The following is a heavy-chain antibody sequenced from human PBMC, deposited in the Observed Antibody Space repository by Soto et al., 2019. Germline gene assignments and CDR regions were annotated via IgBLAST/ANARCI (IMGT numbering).Heavy chain of an antibody. CDR3: ASGRSCSGGSCYFDY. V-gene: IGHV1-46*01. Sequence: GASVKVSCKASGYTFTSYYMHWVRQAPGQGLEWMGIINPIGGSTDYAQKFQGRVTMTRDTSTSTVYMELSSLRSEDTAVYYCASGRSCSGGSCYFDYWGQGALVTVSS. D-gene: IGHD2-15*01. CDR1: GYTFTSYY. CDR2: INPIGGST. J-gene: IGHJ4*02.